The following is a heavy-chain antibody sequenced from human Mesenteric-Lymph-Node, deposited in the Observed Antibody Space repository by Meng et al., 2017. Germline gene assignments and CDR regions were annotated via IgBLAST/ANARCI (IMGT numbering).Heavy chain of an antibody. V-gene: IGHV3-21*01. CDR2: ISSSSSYI. D-gene: IGHD1-7*01. CDR3: ARKGNYLVTLDY. Sequence: GESLKISCAASGVTLSSYEMNWVRQAPGKGLEWVSSISSSSSYIYYADSVKGRFTISRDNAKNSLYLQMNSLRAEDTAVYYCARKGNYLVTLDYWGQGTLVTVSS. CDR1: GVTLSSYE. J-gene: IGHJ4*02.